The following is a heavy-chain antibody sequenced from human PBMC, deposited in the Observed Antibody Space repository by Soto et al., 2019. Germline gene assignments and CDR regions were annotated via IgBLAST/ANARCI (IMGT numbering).Heavy chain of an antibody. CDR2: ISSSGGST. CDR1: GFTFSSYA. CDR3: AKVPSAYFFYY. V-gene: IGHV3-23*01. Sequence: EVQLLESGGGLVQPGGSLRLSCAASGFTFSSYAMSWVRQAPGKGLEWVSTISSSGGSTDYADSVKGRFTISRDNSKNTLYLQMNSLRAEDTAVYDCAKVPSAYFFYYWGQRTLVLVSS. J-gene: IGHJ4*02. D-gene: IGHD6-25*01.